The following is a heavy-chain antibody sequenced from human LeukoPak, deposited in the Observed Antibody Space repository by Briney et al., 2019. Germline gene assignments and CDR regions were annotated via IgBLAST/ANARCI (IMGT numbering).Heavy chain of an antibody. CDR1: GFTFSDYY. CDR3: ARDYDWNYTFDY. CDR2: ISSSGSTI. J-gene: IGHJ4*02. D-gene: IGHD1-7*01. Sequence: GGSLRLSCAASGFTFSDYYMSWIRQAPGKGLEWVPYISSSGSTIYYADSVKGRFTISRDNAKNSLYLQMNSLRAEDTAVYYCARDYDWNYTFDYWGQGTLVTVSS. V-gene: IGHV3-11*01.